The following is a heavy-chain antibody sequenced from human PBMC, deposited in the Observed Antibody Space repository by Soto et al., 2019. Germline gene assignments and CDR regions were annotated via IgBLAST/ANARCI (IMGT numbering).Heavy chain of an antibody. Sequence: QVQLVESGGGVVQPGRSLRLSCAASGFTFSSYAMHWVRQAPGKGLEWVAVILSDGSNKWYVDSVKGRFTISRDNSKNTLYLQMNSLRAEDTALYYCARDVFHEDVWGQGTTVTVSS. CDR2: ILSDGSNK. CDR3: ARDVFHEDV. CDR1: GFTFSSYA. J-gene: IGHJ6*02. V-gene: IGHV3-30-3*01.